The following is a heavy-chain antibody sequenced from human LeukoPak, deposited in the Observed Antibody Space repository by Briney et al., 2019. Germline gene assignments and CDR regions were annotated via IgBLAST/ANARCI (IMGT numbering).Heavy chain of an antibody. J-gene: IGHJ4*02. CDR3: ARIYFDWCSRCYFDF. CDR1: GLIFYDYR. CDR2: VGISSDNT. Sequence: GGSVSLSCAASGLIFYDYREKWPRQARGEGLVCRSYVGISSDNTKYADPVKSRFTISRDNSKNTLYLQMNSLRAEDTAVYYCARIYFDWCSRCYFDFWGQGTLVTVSS. D-gene: IGHD3-9*01. V-gene: IGHV3-48*01.